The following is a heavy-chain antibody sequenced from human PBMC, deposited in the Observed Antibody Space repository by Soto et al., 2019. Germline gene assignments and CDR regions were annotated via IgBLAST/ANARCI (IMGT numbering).Heavy chain of an antibody. J-gene: IGHJ6*02. Sequence: QVQLVQSGAEVKKPGSSVKVSCKASGGTFSSYAISWVRQAPGQGLEWMGGIIPIFGTANYAQKFQGRVTITADEPTCTAYMELSSLRSEDTSMYYCARDLALDFYDYGDYGPYYYYYGMDVWGQGTTVTVSS. CDR3: ARDLALDFYDYGDYGPYYYYYGMDV. D-gene: IGHD4-17*01. CDR1: GGTFSSYA. CDR2: IIPIFGTA. V-gene: IGHV1-69*01.